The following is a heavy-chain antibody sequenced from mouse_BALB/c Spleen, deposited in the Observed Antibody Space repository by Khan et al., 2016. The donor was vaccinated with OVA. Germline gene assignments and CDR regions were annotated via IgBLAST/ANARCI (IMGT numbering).Heavy chain of an antibody. CDR2: ISTYYGDA. CDR1: GYTFTDYA. Sequence: VQLQESGAELVRPGVSVKISCKGSGYTFTDYAMHWVKQSHAKSLEWIGVISTYYGDAAYNQKFKGKATMTVDKPSSTAYMELARLTSEDSAISYCARGSGNSRFAYWGQGTLVTVSA. CDR3: ARGSGNSRFAY. V-gene: IGHV1S137*01. J-gene: IGHJ3*01. D-gene: IGHD1-3*01.